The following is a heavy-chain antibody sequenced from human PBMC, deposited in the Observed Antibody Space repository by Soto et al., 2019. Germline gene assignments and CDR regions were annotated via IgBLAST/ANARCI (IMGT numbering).Heavy chain of an antibody. D-gene: IGHD1-26*01. CDR3: AREYSGYEYGMDV. CDR2: IYYSGST. J-gene: IGHJ6*02. V-gene: IGHV4-31*03. Sequence: SETLSLTCTVSGGSISSGGYYWSWIRQHPGKGLEWIGYIYYSGSTYYNPSLKSRVTISVDTSKNQFSLKLSSETAADTAVYYCAREYSGYEYGMDVWGQGTTVTVSS. CDR1: GGSISSGGYY.